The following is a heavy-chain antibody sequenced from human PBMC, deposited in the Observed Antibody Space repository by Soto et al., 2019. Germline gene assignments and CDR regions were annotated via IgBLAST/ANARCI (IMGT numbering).Heavy chain of an antibody. CDR3: ARDAIAARPLDFFDP. J-gene: IGHJ5*02. V-gene: IGHV1-18*01. CDR1: GYTFTNYG. Sequence: ASVKVSCKASGYTFTNYGINWVRQAPGQDLEWVGWITAYKGNRYYAQKFQGRVTMTTDTSTSTAYMELRSLRSDDTAVYYCARDAIAARPLDFFDPWGPGTLVTVSS. CDR2: ITAYKGNR. D-gene: IGHD6-6*01.